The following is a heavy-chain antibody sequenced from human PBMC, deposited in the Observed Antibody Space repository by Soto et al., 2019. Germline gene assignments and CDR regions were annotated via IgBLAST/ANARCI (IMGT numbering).Heavy chain of an antibody. CDR3: ARGYLGGDFDY. J-gene: IGHJ4*02. CDR1: GFTFSSYS. D-gene: IGHD2-21*01. Sequence: EVQLVESGGGLVKPGGSLRLSCAASGFTFSSYSMNWVRQAPGKGLEWVSSISSSSSYIYYADSVKGRFTISKDNAKNSLYLQMNSLRAEDTAEYYCARGYLGGDFDYWGQGTLVTVYS. V-gene: IGHV3-21*01. CDR2: ISSSSSYI.